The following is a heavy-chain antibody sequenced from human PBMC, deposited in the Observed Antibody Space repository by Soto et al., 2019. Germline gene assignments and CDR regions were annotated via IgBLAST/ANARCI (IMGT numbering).Heavy chain of an antibody. CDR1: GYTFTSYG. Sequence: ASVKVSCKASGYTFTSYGISWVRQAPGQGLEWMGWISAYNGNTNYAQKLQGRVTMTTDTSTSTAYMELRSLRSDDTAVYYCARDAGHNVLRYFDWLSDSGFDYWGQGTLVTVSS. CDR2: ISAYNGNT. D-gene: IGHD3-9*01. CDR3: ARDAGHNVLRYFDWLSDSGFDY. V-gene: IGHV1-18*01. J-gene: IGHJ4*02.